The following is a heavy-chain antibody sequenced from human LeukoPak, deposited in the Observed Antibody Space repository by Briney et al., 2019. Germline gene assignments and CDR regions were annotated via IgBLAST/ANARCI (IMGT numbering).Heavy chain of an antibody. CDR1: GGTFSSYA. Sequence: ASVKASCKASGGTFSSYAISWVRQAPGQGLEWMGGIIPIFGTANYAQKFQGRVTITADESTSTAYMELSSLRSEDTAVYYCGLDYYYGSGTRGYYYGMDVWGEGTTVTVSS. CDR3: GLDYYYGSGTRGYYYGMDV. CDR2: IIPIFGTA. V-gene: IGHV1-69*13. J-gene: IGHJ6*04. D-gene: IGHD3-10*01.